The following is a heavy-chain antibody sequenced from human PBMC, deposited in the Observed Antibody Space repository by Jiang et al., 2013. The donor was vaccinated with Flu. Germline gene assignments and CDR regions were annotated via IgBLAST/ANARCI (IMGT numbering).Heavy chain of an antibody. CDR1: GFTFGDYA. CDR2: IRSKAYGGTT. Sequence: CTASGFTFGDYAMSWFRQAPGKGLEWVGFIRSKAYGGTTEYAASVKGRFTISRNDSKSIAYLQMNSLKTEDTAVYYCTRDRGYCSGGSCIRRIPRDAFDIWGQGTMVTVSS. CDR3: TRDRGYCSGGSCIRRIPRDAFDI. D-gene: IGHD2-15*01. J-gene: IGHJ3*02. V-gene: IGHV3-49*03.